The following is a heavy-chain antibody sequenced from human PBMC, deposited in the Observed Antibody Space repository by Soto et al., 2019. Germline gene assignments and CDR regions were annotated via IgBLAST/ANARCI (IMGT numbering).Heavy chain of an antibody. Sequence: QITLKESGPTLVKPTQTLTLTCTFPGFSLSTSGVGVAWIRQPPGTALEWLALIYWDDDKRYRPSVESRLTITKDTSKNQVVLTKTNMDSVDTATYYCAYLPCSGGSCYWFSFSGMDVWGQGTTVTVSS. J-gene: IGHJ6*02. D-gene: IGHD2-15*01. CDR3: AYLPCSGGSCYWFSFSGMDV. CDR2: IYWDDDK. V-gene: IGHV2-5*02. CDR1: GFSLSTSGVG.